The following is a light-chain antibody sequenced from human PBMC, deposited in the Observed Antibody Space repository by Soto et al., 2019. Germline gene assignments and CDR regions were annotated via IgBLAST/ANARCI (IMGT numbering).Light chain of an antibody. V-gene: IGKV3-11*01. CDR2: DAS. CDR3: QQRSNWPRT. J-gene: IGKJ1*01. CDR1: QSVSSY. Sequence: EIVLTHSPAPLLLSPGERATLSCRASQSVSSYLAWYQQKPGQAPRLLIYDASNRATGIPARFSGSGSGTDFTLTISSLEPEDFAVYYCQQRSNWPRTFGQGTKVDIK.